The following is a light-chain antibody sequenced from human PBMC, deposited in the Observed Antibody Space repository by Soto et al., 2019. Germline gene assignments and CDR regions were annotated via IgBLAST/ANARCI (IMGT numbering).Light chain of an antibody. V-gene: IGKV1-9*01. J-gene: IGKJ4*01. CDR1: QAIGTS. Sequence: IQLTQSPSSLSASVGDRVTITCRASQAIGTSLAWYQQKPGKAPTLLIYAASTLQSGVPSRFSGSGSGTDFTLAISSLQPEDFASYSCQQTKSYPLTFGGGTKVEIK. CDR3: QQTKSYPLT. CDR2: AAS.